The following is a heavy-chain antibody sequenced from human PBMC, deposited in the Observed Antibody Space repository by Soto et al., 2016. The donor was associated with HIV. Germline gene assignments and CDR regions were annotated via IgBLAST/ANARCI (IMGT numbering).Heavy chain of an antibody. CDR3: IKDDSLKWKFGTT. V-gene: IGHV3-23*01. CDR2: ISYSGDAT. Sequence: DVQLLESGGGLQQPGGSLKVSCAGSGFTFSRTPLAWVRQAPGKGLDWVATISYSGDATYYADSVKGRFTISRDNSKNTLYLQMNSLRAEDTAMYYCIKDDSLKWKFGTTWGLGTLVTVSS. J-gene: IGHJ4*02. D-gene: IGHD3-10*01. CDR1: GFTFSRTP.